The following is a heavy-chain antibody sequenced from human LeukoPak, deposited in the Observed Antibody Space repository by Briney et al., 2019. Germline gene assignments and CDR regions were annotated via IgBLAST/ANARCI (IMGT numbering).Heavy chain of an antibody. CDR2: FDPEDGET. Sequence: ASVKVSCKVSGYTLTELSMHWVRQAPGKGLEWMGGFDPEDGETIYAQKFQGRVTMTEDTSTDTAYMELSSLRSEDTAVYYCATDLGCCSGGSCYRLRGYCQHWGQGTLVTVSS. V-gene: IGHV1-24*01. CDR1: GYTLTELS. D-gene: IGHD2-15*01. J-gene: IGHJ1*01. CDR3: ATDLGCCSGGSCYRLRGYCQH.